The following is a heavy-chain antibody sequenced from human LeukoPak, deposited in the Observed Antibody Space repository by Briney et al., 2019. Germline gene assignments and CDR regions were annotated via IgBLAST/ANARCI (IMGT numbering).Heavy chain of an antibody. CDR2: IYSGGST. Sequence: PGGSLRLSCAASGFTFSSYSMNWVRQAPGKGLEWVSVIYSGGSTYYADSVKGRFTISRDNSKNTLYLQMNSLRAEDTAVYYCARVTYYYDSSGYSPRGNWFDPWGQGTLVTVSS. CDR1: GFTFSSYS. CDR3: ARVTYYYDSSGYSPRGNWFDP. D-gene: IGHD3-22*01. V-gene: IGHV3-66*01. J-gene: IGHJ5*02.